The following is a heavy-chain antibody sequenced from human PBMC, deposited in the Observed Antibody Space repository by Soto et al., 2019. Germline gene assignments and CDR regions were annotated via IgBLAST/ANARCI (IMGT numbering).Heavy chain of an antibody. Sequence: QVQLQQWGAGLLKPSETLSLTCAVYGGSFSGYYWSWIRQPPGKGLEWIGEINHSGSTNYNPSLKSRVTISVDTSKNQFPLKLSSVTAADTAVYYCARERGYSYPNWFDPWGQGTLVTVSS. V-gene: IGHV4-34*01. CDR3: ARERGYSYPNWFDP. CDR1: GGSFSGYY. J-gene: IGHJ5*02. CDR2: INHSGST. D-gene: IGHD5-18*01.